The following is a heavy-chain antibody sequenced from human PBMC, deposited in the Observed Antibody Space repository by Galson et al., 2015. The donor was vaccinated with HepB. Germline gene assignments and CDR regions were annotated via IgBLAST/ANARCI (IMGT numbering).Heavy chain of an antibody. CDR3: VRPRGAGAGDYQNWYFDL. V-gene: IGHV3-30-3*01. Sequence: SLRLSCAASGFSFNYFPMHWVRQAPGKGLEWVTVISYTGSYTGYADFGRGRFTISRDNSKNALYLQMNSLRVEDTALYYCVRPRGAGAGDYQNWYFDLWGRGTLVTVS. CDR1: GFSFNYFP. D-gene: IGHD4-17*01. J-gene: IGHJ2*01. CDR2: ISYTGSYT.